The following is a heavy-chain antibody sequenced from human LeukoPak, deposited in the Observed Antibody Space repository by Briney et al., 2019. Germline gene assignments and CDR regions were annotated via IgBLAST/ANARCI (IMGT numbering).Heavy chain of an antibody. CDR1: GFTFSSYA. D-gene: IGHD1-26*01. V-gene: IGHV3-30-3*01. CDR2: ISYDGSNK. J-gene: IGHJ4*02. CDR3: ASGDWELASDY. Sequence: GGSLRLSCAASGFTFSSYAMHWVRQAPGKGLEWVAVISYDGSNKYYADSVKGRFTISRDNSKNTLYLQMNSLRAEDTAVYYCASGDWELASDYWGQGTLVTVSS.